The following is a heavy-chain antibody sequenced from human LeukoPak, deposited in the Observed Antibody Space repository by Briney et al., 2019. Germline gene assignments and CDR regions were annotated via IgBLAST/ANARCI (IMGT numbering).Heavy chain of an antibody. CDR1: GLTFISYA. V-gene: IGHV3-23*01. Sequence: GGSLRLSCAASGLTFISYAMNWVRQTPGKGLEWVSSITGHGTSTYYANSVKGRFTVSRDNSKNTVSLQMNSLRAEDTAVYYCANGRLEQCNGDICYPFDNWGQGILVTVSP. CDR2: ITGHGTST. J-gene: IGHJ4*02. D-gene: IGHD2-15*01. CDR3: ANGRLEQCNGDICYPFDN.